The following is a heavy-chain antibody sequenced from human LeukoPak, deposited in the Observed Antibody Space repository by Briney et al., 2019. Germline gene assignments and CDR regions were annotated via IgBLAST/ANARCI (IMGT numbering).Heavy chain of an antibody. Sequence: PGGSLRLSCTASGFAFSSYYMHWVRQAPGKGLEWVSSISSGNSYIYYADSVKGRFTISRDNAKNSLYLQMNSLRAEDTALYHCARESDTYYMDVWGQGTTVTVSS. J-gene: IGHJ6*03. CDR3: ARESDTYYMDV. CDR1: GFAFSSYY. V-gene: IGHV3-21*04. D-gene: IGHD2-21*01. CDR2: ISSGNSYI.